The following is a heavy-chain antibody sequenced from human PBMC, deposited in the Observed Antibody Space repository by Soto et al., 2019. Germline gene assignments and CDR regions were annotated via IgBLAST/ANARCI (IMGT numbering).Heavy chain of an antibody. V-gene: IGHV4-31*03. CDR2: IYDSESA. CDR3: ARASSSSSAADY. D-gene: IGHD6-6*01. J-gene: IGHJ4*02. CDR1: GESISSGGYY. Sequence: QVQLQESGPGLVKASQTLSLICSVSGESISSGGYYWSWIRHHPGKGLEWIGYIYDSESAYYNPSLKSRVTISMDTSKNHFAMKLRSVTAADTAVYCARASSSSSAADYWGQGTLITVSS.